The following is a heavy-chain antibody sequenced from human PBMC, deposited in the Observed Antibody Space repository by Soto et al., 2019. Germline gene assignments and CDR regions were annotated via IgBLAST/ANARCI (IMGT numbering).Heavy chain of an antibody. CDR3: ARDDGDDFWSGYSLGRFDY. V-gene: IGHV3-33*01. D-gene: IGHD3-3*01. J-gene: IGHJ4*02. CDR1: GFTFSSYG. Sequence: GGSLRLSCAASGFTFSSYGMHWVRQAPGKGLEWVAVIWYDGSNKYYADSVKGRFTISRDNSKNTLYLQMNSLRAEDTAVYYCARDDGDDFWSGYSLGRFDYWGQGTLVTVSS. CDR2: IWYDGSNK.